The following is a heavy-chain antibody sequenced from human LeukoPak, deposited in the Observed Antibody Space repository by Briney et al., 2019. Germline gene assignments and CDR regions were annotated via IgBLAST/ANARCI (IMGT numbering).Heavy chain of an antibody. D-gene: IGHD3-22*01. V-gene: IGHV1-69*04. CDR2: IIPILGIA. CDR3: ARDADYYDSSRWFDP. J-gene: IGHJ5*02. CDR1: GGTFSSYA. Sequence: ASVKVSCKASGGTFSSYAISWVRQAPGQGLEWMGRIIPILGIANYAQKFQGRVTITADKSTSTAYMELSSLRSEDTAVYYCARDADYYDSSRWFDPWGQGTLVTVSS.